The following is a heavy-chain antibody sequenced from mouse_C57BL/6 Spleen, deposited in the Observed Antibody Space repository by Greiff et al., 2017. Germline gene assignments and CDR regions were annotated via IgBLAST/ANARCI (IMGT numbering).Heavy chain of an antibody. CDR1: GFNIKDYY. J-gene: IGHJ1*03. D-gene: IGHD1-1*01. CDR3: ARAPLYGSSRWYFDV. V-gene: IGHV14-2*01. CDR2: IDPEDGET. Sequence: VQLKQSGAELVKPGASVKLSCTASGFNIKDYYMHWVKQRTEQGLEWIGRIDPEDGETKYAPKFQGKATITADTSSTTAYLQLSSLTSEDTAVYYCARAPLYGSSRWYFDVWGTGTTVTVSS.